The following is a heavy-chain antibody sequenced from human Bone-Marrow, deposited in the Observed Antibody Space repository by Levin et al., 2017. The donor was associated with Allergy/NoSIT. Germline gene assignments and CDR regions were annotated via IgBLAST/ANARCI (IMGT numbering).Heavy chain of an antibody. V-gene: IGHV4-4*02. Sequence: PGGSLRLSCAVSGGSIRSDNWWSWVRQPPGKGLEWIGEIYHSGNTNCNPSLKSRVTLSVDKSKNQFSLKLSSVTAADTSVYYCARDRIVAGGRGLGFAPWGQGTLVTVSS. CDR3: ARDRIVAGGRGLGFAP. CDR2: IYHSGNT. D-gene: IGHD6-13*01. CDR1: GGSIRSDNW. J-gene: IGHJ5*02.